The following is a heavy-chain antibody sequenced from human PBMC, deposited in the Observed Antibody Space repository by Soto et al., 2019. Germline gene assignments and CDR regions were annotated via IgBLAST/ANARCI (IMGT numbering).Heavy chain of an antibody. D-gene: IGHD3-10*01. CDR3: ARQVTTGSWGSGSSFVGPRPSSYYYMDV. CDR1: GGSISSYY. J-gene: IGHJ6*03. V-gene: IGHV4-59*08. Sequence: ASETLSLTCTVSGGSISSYYWSWIRQPPGKGLEWIGYIYYSGSTKYNPSLKSRVTISVDTSKNQFSLKLSSVTAADTAVYYCARQVTTGSWGSGSSFVGPRPSSYYYMDVWGKGTTVTVSS. CDR2: IYYSGST.